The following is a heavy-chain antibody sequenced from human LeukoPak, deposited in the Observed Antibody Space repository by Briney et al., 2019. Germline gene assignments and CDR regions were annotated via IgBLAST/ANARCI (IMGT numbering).Heavy chain of an antibody. J-gene: IGHJ5*02. D-gene: IGHD2-2*01. CDR3: ARKPYCSSTSCYGVYWFDP. CDR1: GYSFTSYW. Sequence: GESLKISCKGSGYSFTSYWIGWVRQMPGKGLEWMGIIYPGYSDTRYSPSFQGQVTISADKSISTAYLQWSSLKASDTAMYYCARKPYCSSTSCYGVYWFDPWGQGTLVTVSS. V-gene: IGHV5-51*01. CDR2: IYPGYSDT.